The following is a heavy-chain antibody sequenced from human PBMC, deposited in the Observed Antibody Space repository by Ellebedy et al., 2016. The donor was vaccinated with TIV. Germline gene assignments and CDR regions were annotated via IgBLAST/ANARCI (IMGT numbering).Heavy chain of an antibody. V-gene: IGHV1-24*01. Sequence: AASVKVSCKVSGYTLTELSMHWVRQAPGKGLEWMGGFDPEDGDTINAQKFQGRVTMTEDTSTDTAYMELSSLRSEDTAVYYCATDFRYCSNDVCFKRYDAFDIWGQGTMVTVSS. CDR1: GYTLTELS. J-gene: IGHJ3*02. CDR3: ATDFRYCSNDVCFKRYDAFDI. D-gene: IGHD2-8*01. CDR2: FDPEDGDT.